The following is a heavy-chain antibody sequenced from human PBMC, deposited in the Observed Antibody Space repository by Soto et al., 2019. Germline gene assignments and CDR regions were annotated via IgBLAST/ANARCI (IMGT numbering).Heavy chain of an antibody. D-gene: IGHD3-3*01. CDR2: ISAYNGNT. J-gene: IGHJ4*02. CDR1: GYTFTSYG. CDR3: ARDDFWSGYPAHSLDY. Sequence: ASVKVSCKASGYTFTSYGISWVRQAPGQGLEWMGWISAYNGNTNYAQKLQGRVTMTTDTSTSTAYMELRSLRSDDTAVYYCARDDFWSGYPAHSLDYWGQGTLVTVSS. V-gene: IGHV1-18*01.